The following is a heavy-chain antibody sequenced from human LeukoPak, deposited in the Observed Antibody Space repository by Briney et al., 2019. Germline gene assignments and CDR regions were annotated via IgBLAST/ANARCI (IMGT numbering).Heavy chain of an antibody. D-gene: IGHD2-8*01. V-gene: IGHV3-74*01. CDR2: INSDESNT. CDR1: GFDFSGYS. Sequence: PGGSLRLSCAASGFDFSGYSMVWVRQAPGKGLVWVSRINSDESNTNSYADSVKGRFIISRDNAKNTLYLQMNSLRAEDTAVYFCGRGGNGIDIWGQGTTVIVSS. CDR3: GRGGNGIDI. J-gene: IGHJ3*02.